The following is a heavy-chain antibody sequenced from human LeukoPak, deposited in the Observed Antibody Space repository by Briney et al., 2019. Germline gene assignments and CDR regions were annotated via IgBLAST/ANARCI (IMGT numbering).Heavy chain of an antibody. CDR1: GGSISSGDFY. V-gene: IGHV4-61*02. D-gene: IGHD3-10*01. CDR2: IYTSGST. J-gene: IGHJ6*03. Sequence: PSETLSLTCTVSGGSISSGDFYWSWIRQPAGKGLEWIGRIYTSGSTNYNPSLQSRVTMSVDTSKNQFSLKLSSVTAADTAVYYCAREGSDYYGSGRYYRSYYYYMDVWGKGTTVTVSS. CDR3: AREGSDYYGSGRYYRSYYYYMDV.